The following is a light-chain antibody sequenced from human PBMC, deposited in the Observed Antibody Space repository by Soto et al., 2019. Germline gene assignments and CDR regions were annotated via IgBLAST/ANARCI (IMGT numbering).Light chain of an antibody. CDR2: DAS. J-gene: IGKJ1*01. CDR1: QSVSSY. Sequence: EIVLTQSPATLSLSPGERATLSCRASQSVSSYLAWYQQKPGQAPRLLIYDASTRATGIPDRLSGSGSGTELNLTISSLQSEDFAVYYCQXSNNWPWTCGQGTKVDI. V-gene: IGKV3-15*01. CDR3: QXSNNWPWT.